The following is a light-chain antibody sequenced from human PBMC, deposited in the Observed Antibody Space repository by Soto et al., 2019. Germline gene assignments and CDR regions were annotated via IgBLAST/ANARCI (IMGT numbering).Light chain of an antibody. V-gene: IGKV3-15*01. CDR1: QSLNDN. J-gene: IGKJ1*01. Sequence: EIVMTQSPATLSVSPGERATLSCRASQSLNDNLAWYQQKPGQAPRLLIYRASTRATGVPGRFSVSGSGTEFTLTISSLQSEDSAVYSCHQYSHWPPWTFGPGTKVEIK. CDR2: RAS. CDR3: HQYSHWPPWT.